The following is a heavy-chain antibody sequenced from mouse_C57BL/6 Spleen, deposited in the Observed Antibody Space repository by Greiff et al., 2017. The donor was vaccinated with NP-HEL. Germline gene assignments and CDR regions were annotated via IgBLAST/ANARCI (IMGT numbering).Heavy chain of an antibody. Sequence: EVQVVESGGDLVKPGGSLKLSCAASGFTFSSYGMSWVRQTPDKRLEWVATISSGGSYTYYPDSVKGRFTISRDNAKNTLYLQMSSLKSEDTAMYYCARQFYGSLSSYWYFDVWGTGTTVTVSS. V-gene: IGHV5-6*01. J-gene: IGHJ1*03. CDR2: ISSGGSYT. CDR3: ARQFYGSLSSYWYFDV. CDR1: GFTFSSYG. D-gene: IGHD1-1*01.